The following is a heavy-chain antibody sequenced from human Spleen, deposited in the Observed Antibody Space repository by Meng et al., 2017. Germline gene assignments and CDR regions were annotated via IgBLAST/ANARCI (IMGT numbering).Heavy chain of an antibody. V-gene: IGHV1-2*06. D-gene: IGHD1-1*01. J-gene: IGHJ4*02. CDR1: GYTFPDYY. Sequence: ASVKVSCKPSGYTFPDYYIHWVRRAPGQGLEWMGRIDPKSGDTHYAQRFQGRVTMTGDTSISTAYMELSGLRSDDTAMYYCARVENYLDYWGQGTLVTVSS. CDR2: IDPKSGDT. CDR3: ARVENYLDY.